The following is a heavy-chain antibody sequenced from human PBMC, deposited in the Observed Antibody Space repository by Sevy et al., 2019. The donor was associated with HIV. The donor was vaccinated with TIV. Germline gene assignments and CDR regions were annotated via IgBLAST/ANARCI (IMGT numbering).Heavy chain of an antibody. CDR2: INSDGSGT. CDR1: GFTFGRYW. D-gene: IGHD3-22*01. J-gene: IGHJ4*02. CDR3: ARYYYDSSGTDY. V-gene: IGHV3-74*01. Sequence: GGSLRLSCAASGFTFGRYWMHWVRQAPGKGLVWVSRINSDGSGTSYADSVKGRFTISRDNAKHTLYLEMNSLRAEDTAVYYCARYYYDSSGTDYWGQGTLVTVSS.